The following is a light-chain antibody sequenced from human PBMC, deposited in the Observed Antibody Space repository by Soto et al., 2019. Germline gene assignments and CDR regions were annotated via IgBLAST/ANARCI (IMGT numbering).Light chain of an antibody. CDR3: QQYSNCPQT. CDR2: AAS. J-gene: IGKJ1*01. CDR1: QGISSW. Sequence: DIQMTQSPSSVSASVGDRVTITCRASQGISSWLAWYQQKPGKAPKLLIYAASSLQSGVPSRFSGSGSGTEFTLTISSLQSGDFAVYFCQQYSNCPQTFGQGTTVEI. V-gene: IGKV1-12*01.